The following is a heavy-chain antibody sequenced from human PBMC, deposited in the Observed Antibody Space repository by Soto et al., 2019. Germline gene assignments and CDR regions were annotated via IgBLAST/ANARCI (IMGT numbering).Heavy chain of an antibody. Sequence: SQTLSLTCAISGDSVSSNSAAWNWTRQSPSRGLEWLGRTYYRSKWYNDYAVSVKSRITINPDTSKNQFSLQLNSVTPEDTAVYYCAREIAVAGSPFDYWGQGTLVTVSS. J-gene: IGHJ4*02. CDR1: GDSVSSNSAA. V-gene: IGHV6-1*01. CDR2: TYYRSKWYN. CDR3: AREIAVAGSPFDY. D-gene: IGHD6-19*01.